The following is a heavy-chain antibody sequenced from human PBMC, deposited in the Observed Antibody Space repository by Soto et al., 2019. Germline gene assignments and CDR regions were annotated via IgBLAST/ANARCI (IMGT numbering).Heavy chain of an antibody. V-gene: IGHV4-4*02. CDR2: ILHSGSA. J-gene: IGHJ3*02. CDR3: ARVLQGWSGTSSYPDI. CDR1: GASISSTNW. D-gene: IGHD2-2*01. Sequence: QVQLQESGPGLAKPSGTLSLTCAVSGASISSTNWWNWVRQAPGKGPEWIGEILHSGSANYNPSLKSRVTILRDESRNQFCLRLTSWAAAEAAGDYCARVLQGWSGTSSYPDIWGQGTMGTAS.